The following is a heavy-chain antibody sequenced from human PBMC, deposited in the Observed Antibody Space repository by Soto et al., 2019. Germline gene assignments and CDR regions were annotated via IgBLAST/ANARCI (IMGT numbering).Heavy chain of an antibody. D-gene: IGHD2-2*01. V-gene: IGHV4-59*01. Sequence: SETLSLTCTVSGGSINSYYWSWIRQPPGKGLEWIGYVYYTGSTNYNPSLKSRVTISVDTSKNQFSLRLSSVTAADTAVYYCARYYCTSTTCFYFDYWGQGTMVTVYS. CDR3: ARYYCTSTTCFYFDY. CDR2: VYYTGST. J-gene: IGHJ4*02. CDR1: GGSINSYY.